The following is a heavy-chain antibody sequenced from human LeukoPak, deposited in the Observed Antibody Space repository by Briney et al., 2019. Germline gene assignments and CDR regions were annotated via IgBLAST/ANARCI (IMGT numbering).Heavy chain of an antibody. CDR1: VFTFSSYC. J-gene: IGHJ4*02. Sequence: SGGSLRLSCAASVFTFSSYCMHWVRQAPCKGLEWVAVIWYDGSNKYYADSVKGRFTISRDNSKNTLYLQMNSLRADDTAVYYCARDSAVDSSSSTHAGLDYWGQGTLVSVSS. CDR2: IWYDGSNK. D-gene: IGHD6-6*01. CDR3: ARDSAVDSSSSTHAGLDY. V-gene: IGHV3-33*01.